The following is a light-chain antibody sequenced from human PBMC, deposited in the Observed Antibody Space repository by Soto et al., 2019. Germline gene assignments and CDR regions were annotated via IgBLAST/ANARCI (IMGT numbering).Light chain of an antibody. CDR3: QHYDQYPGT. Sequence: EIQLTQSPSTLSASVGDRVTITCRASQSLSTWLAWYQLKPGKAPKLVIYDATILESGAPSRFSGSGSGTEFTLTISGLQPDDLATYYCQHYDQYPGTFGQGTKVDVK. CDR2: DAT. J-gene: IGKJ1*01. V-gene: IGKV1-5*01. CDR1: QSLSTW.